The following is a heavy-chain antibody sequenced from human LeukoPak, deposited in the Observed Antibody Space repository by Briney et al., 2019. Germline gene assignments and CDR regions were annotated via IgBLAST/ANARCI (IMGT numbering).Heavy chain of an antibody. D-gene: IGHD2-15*01. J-gene: IGHJ4*02. CDR1: GGSISSSSYY. Sequence: KPSETLSLTCTVSGGSISSSSYYWGWIRQPPGKGLEWIGSIYYSGSTYYNPSLKSRVTISVDTSKNQFSLKLSSVTAADTAVYYCAGVVVAANYYFDYWGQGTLVTVSS. CDR2: IYYSGST. CDR3: AGVVVAANYYFDY. V-gene: IGHV4-39*07.